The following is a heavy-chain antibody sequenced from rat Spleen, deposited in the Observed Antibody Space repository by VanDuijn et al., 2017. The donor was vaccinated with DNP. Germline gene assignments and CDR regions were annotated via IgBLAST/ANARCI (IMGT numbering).Heavy chain of an antibody. V-gene: IGHV2-41*01. D-gene: IGHD1-2*01. CDR2: IWNTGGT. CDR3: ARSPESSYIYFPWAY. J-gene: IGHJ3*01. CDR1: GFSLTSNN. Sequence: QVQLKESGPGLVQPSQTLSLTCTVAGFSLTSNNVHWVRQPPGKGLEWMGVIWNTGGTRYNSILKSRLSIRKDTSKSQVFLKMNSLQTEDTATYYCARSPESSYIYFPWAYWGHGTLVTVSS.